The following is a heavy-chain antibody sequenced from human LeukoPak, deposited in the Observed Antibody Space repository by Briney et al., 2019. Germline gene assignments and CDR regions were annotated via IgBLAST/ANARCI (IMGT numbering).Heavy chain of an antibody. CDR2: LSSSGSTI. CDR3: ARTPDCSSTSCYSWFDP. Sequence: PGGSLRLSCAASGFRFSDYYTSWIRQAPGKGLGWVSYLSSSGSTIYYADAVKGRFTISRDNDKNSLYLQMNSLRADDTAAYYRARTPDCSSTSCYSWFDPWGQGTLVTVSS. CDR1: GFRFSDYY. D-gene: IGHD2-2*01. J-gene: IGHJ5*02. V-gene: IGHV3-11*01.